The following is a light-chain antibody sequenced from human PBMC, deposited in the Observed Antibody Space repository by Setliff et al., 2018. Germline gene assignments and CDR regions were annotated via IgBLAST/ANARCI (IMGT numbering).Light chain of an antibody. Sequence: LTQPASVSGSPGQSITISCSGTSSDVGSYDLVSWYQQHPGTAPKLIISDVNNRPSGVSNRFSGSKSGNTASLTISGLQAEDEAAYYCCAYTGSSTYVFGTGTKVTVL. CDR3: CAYTGSSTYV. CDR1: SSDVGSYDL. V-gene: IGLV2-14*01. J-gene: IGLJ1*01. CDR2: DVN.